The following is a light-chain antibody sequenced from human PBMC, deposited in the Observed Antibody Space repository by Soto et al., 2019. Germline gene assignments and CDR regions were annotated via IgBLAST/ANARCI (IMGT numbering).Light chain of an antibody. CDR3: QQYVTSSPRT. J-gene: IGKJ1*01. Sequence: EIVLTQSPGTLSLSPGETATLSCRASQTGDSRYLAWYQQKPGQAPRLLMYGISRRATGIPDRFSGSGSGTDFTLTITRLEPEDFAVYYCQQYVTSSPRTFGQGTKVDIK. V-gene: IGKV3-20*01. CDR1: QTGDSRY. CDR2: GIS.